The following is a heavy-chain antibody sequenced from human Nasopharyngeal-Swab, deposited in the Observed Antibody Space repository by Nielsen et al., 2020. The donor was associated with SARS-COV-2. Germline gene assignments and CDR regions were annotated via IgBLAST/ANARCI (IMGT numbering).Heavy chain of an antibody. V-gene: IGHV4-34*01. CDR1: GGSFSGYY. CDR3: ARGPVVAYCGGDCYSEVILPGFDY. D-gene: IGHD2-21*02. CDR2: INHSGST. Sequence: GSLRLSCAVYGGSFSGYYWSWIRQPPGKGLEWTGEINHSGSTNYNPSLKSRVTISVDTSKNQFSLKLSSVTAADTALYYCARGPVVAYCGGDCYSEVILPGFDYWGQGTLVTVSS. J-gene: IGHJ4*02.